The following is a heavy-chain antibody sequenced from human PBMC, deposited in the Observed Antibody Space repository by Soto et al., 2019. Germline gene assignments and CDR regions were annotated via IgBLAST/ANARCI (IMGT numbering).Heavy chain of an antibody. J-gene: IGHJ4*02. CDR3: ARHGSN. V-gene: IGHV4-39*01. Sequence: SETLSLTCTVSGVSVSNSSYYWGWIRRPPGKGLEWIGTIYYSGITYYNPSLKSRVTISVDTSKNQFSLKLTSVTAADTAVYYCARHGSNWGQGTLVTVSS. CDR1: GVSVSNSSYY. CDR2: IYYSGIT.